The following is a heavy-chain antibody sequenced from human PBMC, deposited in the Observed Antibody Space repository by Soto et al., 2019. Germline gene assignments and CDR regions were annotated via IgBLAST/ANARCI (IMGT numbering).Heavy chain of an antibody. D-gene: IGHD2-2*01. V-gene: IGHV4-4*07. Sequence: SETLSLTCTVSGGSISGYYWTWIRQADGKGLEWIGRIYHSGTTNYNPSLTSRVTMSVDTARNQFFLKLSSVTAADTAVYYCAKGGSSLSNRPLDYWGQGTPVTVSS. J-gene: IGHJ4*02. CDR1: GGSISGYY. CDR2: IYHSGTT. CDR3: AKGGSSLSNRPLDY.